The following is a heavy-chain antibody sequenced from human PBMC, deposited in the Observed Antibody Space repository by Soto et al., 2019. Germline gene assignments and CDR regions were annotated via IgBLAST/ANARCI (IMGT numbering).Heavy chain of an antibody. V-gene: IGHV3-23*01. CDR3: ATYSSGYYYFDY. J-gene: IGHJ4*02. CDR2: ISGSGGST. D-gene: IGHD3-22*01. Sequence: GGSLRLSCAASGFTFSSYAMSWVRQAPGKGLEWVSAISGSGGSTYYADSVKGRFTIARDNSKNTLYLQMNSLRAEDTAVYYCATYSSGYYYFDYWGQGTLVTVSS. CDR1: GFTFSSYA.